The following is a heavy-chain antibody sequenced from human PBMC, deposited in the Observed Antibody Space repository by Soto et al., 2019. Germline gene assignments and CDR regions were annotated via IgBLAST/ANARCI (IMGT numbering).Heavy chain of an antibody. CDR1: GFTFSSYA. CDR2: ISYDGSNK. J-gene: IGHJ4*02. V-gene: IGHV3-30-3*01. CDR3: ARVGYDLCFAY. D-gene: IGHD3-3*01. Sequence: QVQLVESGGGVVQPGRSLRLSCAASGFTFSSYAMHWVRQAPGKGLEWVAVISYDGSNKYYADSVKGRFTISRDNSKNTLYLQMNRLRAEDTAVYYCARVGYDLCFAYWGQGTLVTVSS.